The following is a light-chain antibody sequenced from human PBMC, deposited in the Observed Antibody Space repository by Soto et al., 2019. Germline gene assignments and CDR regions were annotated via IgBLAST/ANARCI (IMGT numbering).Light chain of an antibody. CDR1: QGVRNN. CDR2: GAS. V-gene: IGKV3-15*01. J-gene: IGKJ2*01. Sequence: EIVMTQSPATLPVSPGERATLSCSTSQGVRNNLAWYQQKPGQTPRLLIYGASTRATSTPARFSGSGSGTEFTLTIGNLLSEDFAVYYCQQYDNWPLMYTFGPGTKLEIK. CDR3: QQYDNWPLMYT.